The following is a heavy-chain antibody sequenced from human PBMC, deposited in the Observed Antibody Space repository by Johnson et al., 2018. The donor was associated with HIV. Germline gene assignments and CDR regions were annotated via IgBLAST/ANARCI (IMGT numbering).Heavy chain of an antibody. CDR3: ARGLGWDTNLAFDI. CDR1: GFTFSTYD. J-gene: IGHJ3*02. D-gene: IGHD4-11*01. CDR2: IGTIFDT. Sequence: VQLVESGGGLVQPGGSLRLSCAASGFTFSTYDMHWVRQAPGKGLEWASFIGTIFDTQYAGSVKGRFTTSRDNDKNSFFLQMNSLRDADTAVYYCARGLGWDTNLAFDIWGQGTVVTVSS. V-gene: IGHV3-13*01.